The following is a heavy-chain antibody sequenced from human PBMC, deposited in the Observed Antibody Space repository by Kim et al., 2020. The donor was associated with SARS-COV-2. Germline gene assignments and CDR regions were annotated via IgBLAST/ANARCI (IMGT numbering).Heavy chain of an antibody. CDR1: GGSISSYY. V-gene: IGHV4-59*01. D-gene: IGHD5-12*01. Sequence: SETLSLTCTVSGGSISSYYWSWIRQPPGKGLEWVGYIYYSGSTNYNPYLKRRVTISVATSKNQFYLKLSPVSAADTAVSDCERDHREWLQYNANWHYDL. J-gene: IGHJ2*01. CDR3: ERDHREWLQYNANWHYDL. CDR2: IYYSGST.